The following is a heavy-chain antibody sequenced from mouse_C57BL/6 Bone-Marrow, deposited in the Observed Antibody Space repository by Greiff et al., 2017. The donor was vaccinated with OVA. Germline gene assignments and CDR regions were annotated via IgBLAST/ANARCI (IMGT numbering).Heavy chain of an antibody. CDR1: GYTFTSYG. Sequence: QVQLKQSGAELARPGASVKLSCKASGYTFTSYGISWVKQRTGQGLEWIGEIYPRSGNTYYNEKFKGKATLTADKSSSTAYMELRSLTSEDSAVYFCARSIYYYGSSYRGYFDVWGTGTTVTVSS. D-gene: IGHD1-1*01. CDR3: ARSIYYYGSSYRGYFDV. J-gene: IGHJ1*03. CDR2: IYPRSGNT. V-gene: IGHV1-81*01.